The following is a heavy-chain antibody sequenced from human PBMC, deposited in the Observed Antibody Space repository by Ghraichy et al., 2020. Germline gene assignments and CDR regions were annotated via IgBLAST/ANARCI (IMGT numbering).Heavy chain of an antibody. V-gene: IGHV4-34*01. CDR3: ARGQTIFGVVIMGGWRSDAFDI. Sequence: SEPLSLTCAVYGGSFSGYYWSWIRQPPGKGLEWIGEINHSGSTNYNPSLKSRVTISVDTSKNQFSLKLSSVTAADTAVYYCARGQTIFGVVIMGGWRSDAFDIWGQGTMVTVSS. D-gene: IGHD3-3*01. CDR1: GGSFSGYY. J-gene: IGHJ3*02. CDR2: INHSGST.